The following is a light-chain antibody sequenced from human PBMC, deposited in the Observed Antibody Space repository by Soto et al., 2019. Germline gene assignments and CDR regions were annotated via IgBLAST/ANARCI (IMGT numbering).Light chain of an antibody. CDR1: QSISSH. Sequence: EIVLTQSPATLSLSPGEGATLSCRASQSISSHLAWYQQKPGQAPRLLMYDASNMATGIPARFSGSGSGTDFTLTISGLAPEDLAVYYCQQRPNWPLTFGGGTKVEIK. J-gene: IGKJ4*01. CDR3: QQRPNWPLT. V-gene: IGKV3-11*01. CDR2: DAS.